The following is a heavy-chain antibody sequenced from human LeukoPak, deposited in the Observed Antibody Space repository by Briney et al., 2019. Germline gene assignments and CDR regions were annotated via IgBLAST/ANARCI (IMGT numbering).Heavy chain of an antibody. CDR3: ARWGTAAGSIAVAGTRYFFDY. Sequence: GGSLRLSCAASGFTFSSYGMHWVRQAPGKGLEWVSYISSSGSTRYHADSVKGRFTISRDNAKNSLYLQMNSLRVEDTAVYYCARWGTAAGSIAVAGTRYFFDYWGQGTLVTVSS. CDR1: GFTFSSYG. J-gene: IGHJ4*02. CDR2: ISSSGSTR. D-gene: IGHD6-19*01. V-gene: IGHV3-48*04.